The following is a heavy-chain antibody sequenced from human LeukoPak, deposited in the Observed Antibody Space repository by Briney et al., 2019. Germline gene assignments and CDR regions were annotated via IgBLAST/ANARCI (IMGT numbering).Heavy chain of an antibody. Sequence: SVKVSCKASGGTFSGYAIMWVRQAPGQGRECMGGIIPICGTGHYAEKFQGRVTITANEPTSTPYMELSSRRSEDTAVYYCARDRPGDEDDSWNMDVWGKGTTVTVSS. CDR1: GGTFSGYA. D-gene: IGHD3-3*01. CDR2: IIPICGTG. J-gene: IGHJ6*03. V-gene: IGHV1-69*13. CDR3: ARDRPGDEDDSWNMDV.